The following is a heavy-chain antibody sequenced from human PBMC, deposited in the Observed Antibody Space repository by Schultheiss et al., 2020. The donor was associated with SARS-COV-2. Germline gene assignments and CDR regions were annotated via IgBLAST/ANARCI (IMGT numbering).Heavy chain of an antibody. J-gene: IGHJ6*03. V-gene: IGHV3-7*03. CDR1: GFTVSSNY. CDR2: IKQDGSEK. Sequence: GESLKISCAASGFTVSSNYMSWIRQAPGKGLEWVANIKQDGSEKYYVDSVKGRFTISRDNAKNSLYLQMNSLRAEDTAVYYCARVSVVPAAIYYYYYMDVWGKGTTVTVSS. D-gene: IGHD2-2*01. CDR3: ARVSVVPAAIYYYYYMDV.